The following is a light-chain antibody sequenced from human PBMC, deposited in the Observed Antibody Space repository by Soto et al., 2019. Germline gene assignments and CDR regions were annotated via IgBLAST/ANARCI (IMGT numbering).Light chain of an antibody. CDR1: QSLLDNSNNKNY. V-gene: IGKV4-1*01. CDR2: WAA. J-gene: IGKJ2*01. CDR3: QQYYSSPPT. Sequence: DIVMTQFPDSLAVSLGERATINCKSSQSLLDNSNNKNYLAWYQQKPGQPPKVLIYWAATRESGVPDRFSGSGSGTDFPLTINSLQAEDVAVYHCQQYYSSPPTFGQGTKLEIK.